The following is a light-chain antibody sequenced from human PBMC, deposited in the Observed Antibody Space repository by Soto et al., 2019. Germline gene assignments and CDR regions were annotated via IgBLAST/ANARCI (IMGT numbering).Light chain of an antibody. CDR3: QQYGRSPVT. CDR2: GAS. CDR1: QSVISSY. J-gene: IGKJ1*01. V-gene: IGKV3-20*01. Sequence: ELVLTQSPGTLSLSPGERATLSCRASQSVISSYLAWYRQKPGQAPRLLIYGASNRATGIPDRFSGSESGTDLTLTIGRLEPEDGAVYDCQQYGRSPVTFGQGTKVDIK.